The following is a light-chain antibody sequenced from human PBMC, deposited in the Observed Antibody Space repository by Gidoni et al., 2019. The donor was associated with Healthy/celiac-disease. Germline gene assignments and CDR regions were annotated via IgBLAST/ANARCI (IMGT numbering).Light chain of an antibody. CDR3: QQYNSYSGT. J-gene: IGKJ1*01. Sequence: DIQMNQSPSTLSASVGDRVTITCRASQRISTWMAWYQKKPGKAPKLLIYKASSLESGVPSRFSGSGSETVFTLTISSLQPDDFATYLCQQYNSYSGTFGQRTK. CDR2: KAS. V-gene: IGKV1-5*03. CDR1: QRISTW.